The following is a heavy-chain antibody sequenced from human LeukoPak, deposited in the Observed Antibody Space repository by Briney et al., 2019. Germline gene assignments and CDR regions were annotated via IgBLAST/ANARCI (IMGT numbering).Heavy chain of an antibody. Sequence: SETLSLTCAVYGGSFSGYYWSWIRQPPGKGLEWIGEINHRGSTNYNPSLKSRVTISVDTSKNQFSLKLSSVTAADTAVYYCARAGRITIFGVVRYNWFDPWGQGTLVTISS. V-gene: IGHV4-34*01. CDR3: ARAGRITIFGVVRYNWFDP. J-gene: IGHJ5*02. D-gene: IGHD3-3*01. CDR1: GGSFSGYY. CDR2: INHRGST.